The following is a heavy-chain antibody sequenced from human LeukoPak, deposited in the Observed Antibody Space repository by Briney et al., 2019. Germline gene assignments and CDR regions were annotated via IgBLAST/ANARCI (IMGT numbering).Heavy chain of an antibody. V-gene: IGHV3-74*01. Sequence: GGSLRLSCAASGFTFSRYWMHWVRQAPGKGLVWVSRINSDGSSTSYADSVKGRFTISRDNAKNTLYLQMNSLRAEDTAVYYCARDQYSGSYGYWGQGTLVTVSS. CDR3: ARDQYSGSYGY. D-gene: IGHD1-26*01. J-gene: IGHJ4*02. CDR1: GFTFSRYW. CDR2: INSDGSST.